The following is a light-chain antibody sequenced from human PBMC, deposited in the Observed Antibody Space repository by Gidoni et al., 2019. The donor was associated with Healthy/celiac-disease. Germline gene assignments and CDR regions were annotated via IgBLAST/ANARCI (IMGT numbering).Light chain of an antibody. J-gene: IGLJ3*02. V-gene: IGLV3-25*03. CDR2: KDT. CDR3: QSADSSGTYWV. CDR1: ALPKQY. Sequence: YELTQPPSVSVSPGQTARITCFGDALPKQYAYWYHQKPGQAPVLVIYKDTERPSGIPERFSGSSSGTTVTLTISGVQAEDEADYYCQSADSSGTYWVFGGGTKLTVL.